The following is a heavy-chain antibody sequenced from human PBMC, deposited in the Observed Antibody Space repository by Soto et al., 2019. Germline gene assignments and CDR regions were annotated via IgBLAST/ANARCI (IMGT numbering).Heavy chain of an antibody. Sequence: QVQLQESGPGLVKPSETLSLTCTVSGGSISSYYWSWIRQPPGKGLEWIGYIYYNGSTNYNPSLKRRVTISVDTSKNQFPLKLSSVTAADTAVYYCARDRRGYDSFDYRGQGTLVTVSS. J-gene: IGHJ4*02. CDR2: IYYNGST. CDR3: ARDRRGYDSFDY. V-gene: IGHV4-59*01. D-gene: IGHD5-12*01. CDR1: GGSISSYY.